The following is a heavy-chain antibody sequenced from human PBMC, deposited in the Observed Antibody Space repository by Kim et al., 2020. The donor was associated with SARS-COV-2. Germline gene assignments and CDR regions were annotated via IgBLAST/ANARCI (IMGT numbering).Heavy chain of an antibody. V-gene: IGHV3-13*04. CDR1: GFTFSSYD. CDR3: ARATKGDDYCDYYYGMDV. Sequence: GGSLRLSCAASGFTFSSYDMHWVRQATGKGLEWVSAIGTAGGTYYPGSAKGRCTTSRENAKNSLYLQMNSLRAGDTAVYYCARATKGDDYCDYYYGMDVWGQGTTVTVSS. J-gene: IGHJ6*02. D-gene: IGHD4-17*01. CDR2: IGTAGGT.